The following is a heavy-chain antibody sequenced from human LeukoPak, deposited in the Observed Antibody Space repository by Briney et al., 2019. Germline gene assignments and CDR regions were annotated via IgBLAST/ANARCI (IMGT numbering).Heavy chain of an antibody. CDR2: FDPEDGET. J-gene: IGHJ5*02. D-gene: IGHD6-19*01. CDR3: ARGGRIAVAGHSKNWLDP. CDR1: GYTLTELS. V-gene: IGHV1-24*01. Sequence: GASVKVSCKVSGYTLTELSMHWVRQAPGKGLEWMGGFDPEDGETIYAQKFQGRVTMTEDTSTDTAYMELSSLRSEDTAVYYCARGGRIAVAGHSKNWLDPWGQGTLVTVSS.